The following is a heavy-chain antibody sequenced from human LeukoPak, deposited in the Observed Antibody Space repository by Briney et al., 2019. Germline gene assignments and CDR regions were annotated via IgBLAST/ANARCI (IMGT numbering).Heavy chain of an antibody. D-gene: IGHD3-10*01. Sequence: GSLRLSCAASGFTFSSYAMSWVRQAPGKGLEWIGEINHSGSTNYNPSLKSRVTISVDTSKNQFSLKLSSVTAADTAVYYCAGSTLNYWGQGTLVTVSS. V-gene: IGHV4-34*08. CDR2: INHSGST. J-gene: IGHJ4*02. CDR1: GFTFSSYA. CDR3: AGSTLNY.